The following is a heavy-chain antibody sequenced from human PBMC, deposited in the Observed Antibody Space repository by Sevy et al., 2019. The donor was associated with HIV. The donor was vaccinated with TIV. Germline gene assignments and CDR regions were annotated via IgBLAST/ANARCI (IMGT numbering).Heavy chain of an antibody. Sequence: SGPTLVKPTQTLTLTCTFSGFSLSTSGMCVSWIRQPPGKALEWLALIDWDDDKYYSTSLKTRLTISKDTSKNQVVLTMTNMDPVDTVTYYCARCQREHLRAPLRSGYYTGMTYGMDVWGQGTTVTVSS. CDR3: ARCQREHLRAPLRSGYYTGMTYGMDV. D-gene: IGHD3-3*01. CDR1: GFSLSTSGMC. J-gene: IGHJ6*02. CDR2: IDWDDDK. V-gene: IGHV2-70*01.